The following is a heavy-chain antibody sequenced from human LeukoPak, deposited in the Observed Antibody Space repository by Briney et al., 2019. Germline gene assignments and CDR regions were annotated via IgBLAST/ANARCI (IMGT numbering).Heavy chain of an antibody. CDR3: ARRGESTSYGDYRFDY. Sequence: GGSLRLSCAASGFTFSNYAMSWVRQAPGRGLEWVTAISGSSGLTYYADSVKGRFTISRNNSKNTLFLQMNSRRAEDTAVYYGARRGESTSYGDYRFDYWGQGTLVTVSP. J-gene: IGHJ4*02. V-gene: IGHV3-23*01. CDR1: GFTFSNYA. CDR2: ISGSSGLT. D-gene: IGHD4-17*01.